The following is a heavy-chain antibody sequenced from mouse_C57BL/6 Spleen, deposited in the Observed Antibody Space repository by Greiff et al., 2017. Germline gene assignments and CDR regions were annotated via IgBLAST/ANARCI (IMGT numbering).Heavy chain of an antibody. CDR2: IYPGDGDT. CDR3: ARTVSYAMDY. CDR1: GYAFSSYW. J-gene: IGHJ4*01. V-gene: IGHV1-80*01. Sequence: VQLQQPGAELVKPGASVKISCKASGYAFSSYWMNWVKQRPGKGLEWIGQIYPGDGDTNYNVKFKGKATLTADKSSSTAYMQLSSLTSEDSAVYFCARTVSYAMDYWGQGTSVTVSS.